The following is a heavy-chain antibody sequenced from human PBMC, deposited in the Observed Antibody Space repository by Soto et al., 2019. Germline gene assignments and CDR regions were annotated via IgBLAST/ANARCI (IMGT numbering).Heavy chain of an antibody. D-gene: IGHD1-20*01. Sequence: EVQLLESGGGLVQPGGSLRLSCAASGFTFSSNGMTWVRQAPGKGLEWVSIISKDGSGTIYADSVKGRFTASRANSKNTFYLQMNSLRVDDTAMYYCVKDNNWDDPGWGQGTLVTFSS. J-gene: IGHJ4*02. V-gene: IGHV3-23*01. CDR2: ISKDGSGT. CDR3: VKDNNWDDPG. CDR1: GFTFSSNG.